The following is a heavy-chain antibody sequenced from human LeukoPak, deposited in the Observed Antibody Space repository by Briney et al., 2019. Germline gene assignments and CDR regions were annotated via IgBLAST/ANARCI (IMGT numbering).Heavy chain of an antibody. J-gene: IGHJ4*02. V-gene: IGHV3-74*01. CDR1: GVTFNYCW. D-gene: IGHD1-26*01. CDR3: ARDTTPFGYSYDS. CDR2: VTHDGSDT. Sequence: GGSLRLSCAASGVTFNYCWMHWFRQAPGKGLAWVSRVTHDGSDTSYADSVKGRFTISRDNAKNTRYLEMNSLRAEDTAVYYCARDTTPFGYSYDSWGQGTLVTVSS.